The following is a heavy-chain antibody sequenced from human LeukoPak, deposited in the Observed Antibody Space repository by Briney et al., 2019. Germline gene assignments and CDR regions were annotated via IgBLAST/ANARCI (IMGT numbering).Heavy chain of an antibody. CDR1: GLPLRSNG. CDR3: AIASGAGAFDI. V-gene: IGHV3-30*03. Sequence: GRPLRPSCEAPGLPLRSNGTHWSPQAPGKGLEWVAVILYDGSNKYYADSVKGRFTISRDNSKNTLYLQMNSLRAEDTAVYYCAIASGAGAFDIWGQGTMVTVSS. CDR2: ILYDGSNK. J-gene: IGHJ3*02.